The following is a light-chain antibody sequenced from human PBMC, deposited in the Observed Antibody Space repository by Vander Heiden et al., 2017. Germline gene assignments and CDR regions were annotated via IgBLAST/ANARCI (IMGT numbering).Light chain of an antibody. Sequence: QTVLTHPPSVSAAEGQKVHISSSGSNSNIGRNGMSWYQQLPGTAPKLLIYDSNKRPSGFPDRFSGSKSGTSATLGITGLQAGDEADYYCGAWDSILSVVVFGGGTKLTVL. J-gene: IGLJ2*01. CDR2: DSN. CDR1: NSNIGRNG. V-gene: IGLV1-51*01. CDR3: GAWDSILSVVV.